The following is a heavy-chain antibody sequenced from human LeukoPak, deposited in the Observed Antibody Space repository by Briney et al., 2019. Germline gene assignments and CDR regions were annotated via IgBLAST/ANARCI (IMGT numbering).Heavy chain of an antibody. CDR2: FDPEDGET. CDR3: ATSPYCSSTSCYHFAFDI. Sequence: GASVKVSCKVSGYTLTELSMHWVRQAPGKGLEWMGGFDPEDGETIYAQKFQGRVTMTENTSTDTAYMELSSLRSEDTAVYYCATSPYCSSTSCYHFAFDIWGQGTMVTVSS. J-gene: IGHJ3*02. CDR1: GYTLTELS. V-gene: IGHV1-24*01. D-gene: IGHD2-2*01.